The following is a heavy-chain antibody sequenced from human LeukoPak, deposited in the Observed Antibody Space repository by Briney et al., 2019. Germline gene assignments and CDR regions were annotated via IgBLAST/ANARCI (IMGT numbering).Heavy chain of an antibody. CDR1: GGSISSYY. CDR2: IYYSGST. CDR3: AREGGYCSDGSCFSWYFDY. D-gene: IGHD2-15*01. Sequence: SETLSLTCTVSGGSISSYYWSWIRQPPGKGLEWIGYIYYSGSTNYNPSLKSRVTISVDTSKNQFSLKLSSVTAADTAVYYCAREGGYCSDGSCFSWYFDYWGQGTLVTVSS. V-gene: IGHV4-59*01. J-gene: IGHJ4*02.